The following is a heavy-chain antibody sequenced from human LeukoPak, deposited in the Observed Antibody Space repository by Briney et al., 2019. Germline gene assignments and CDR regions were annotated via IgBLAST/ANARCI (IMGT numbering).Heavy chain of an antibody. Sequence: NTSETLSLTCTVSGGSISSGSYYWSWIRQPAGKGLEWIGRIYTSGSTNYNPSLKSRVTISVDTSKNQFSLKLSSVTAADTAVYYCARLLKTPIKWLRSPRDNWFDPWGQGTLVTVSS. CDR1: GGSISSGSYY. J-gene: IGHJ5*02. V-gene: IGHV4-61*02. CDR3: ARLLKTPIKWLRSPRDNWFDP. D-gene: IGHD5-12*01. CDR2: IYTSGST.